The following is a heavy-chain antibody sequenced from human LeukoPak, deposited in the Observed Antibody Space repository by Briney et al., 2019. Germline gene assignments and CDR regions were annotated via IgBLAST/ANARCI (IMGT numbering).Heavy chain of an antibody. CDR3: ARASGDFSWYFKL. CDR1: RFIYLCYA. Sequence: GWSVRLSRPSCRFIYLCYALRWVRQAPARGRDGVSAISCCWWSKYYADSVKGRFTISRDNSKNTLYLQMNSLRAEDTAVYYCARASGDFSWYFKLWGRGTLVTVSS. D-gene: IGHD7-27*01. CDR2: ISCCWWSK. V-gene: IGHV3-23*01. J-gene: IGHJ2*01.